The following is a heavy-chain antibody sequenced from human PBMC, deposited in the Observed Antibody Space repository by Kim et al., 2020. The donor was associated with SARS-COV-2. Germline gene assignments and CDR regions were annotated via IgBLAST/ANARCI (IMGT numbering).Heavy chain of an antibody. V-gene: IGHV3-21*01. CDR2: ISSSSSYI. CDR3: ARDRGSGGSCCRLVDY. Sequence: GGSLRLSCAASGFTFSSYSMNWVRQAPGKGLEWVSSISSSSSYIYYADSVKGRFTISRDNAKNSLYLQMNSLRAEDTAVYYCARDRGSGGSCCRLVDYWGQGTLVTVSS. J-gene: IGHJ4*02. D-gene: IGHD2-15*01. CDR1: GFTFSSYS.